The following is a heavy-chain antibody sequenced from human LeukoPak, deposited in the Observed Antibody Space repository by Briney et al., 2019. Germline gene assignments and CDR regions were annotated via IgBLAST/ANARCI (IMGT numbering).Heavy chain of an antibody. J-gene: IGHJ6*02. CDR1: GGSISSGGYY. CDR2: IYYSGST. D-gene: IGHD2/OR15-2a*01. Sequence: PSETLSLTCTVSGGSISSGGYYWSWIRQHPGKGLEWIGYIYYSGSTYYNPSLKSRVTISVDTSKNQFSLRLSSVTAAGTAVYYCARDTFTSREEKYYYGMDVWGQGTTVTVSS. CDR3: ARDTFTSREEKYYYGMDV. V-gene: IGHV4-31*03.